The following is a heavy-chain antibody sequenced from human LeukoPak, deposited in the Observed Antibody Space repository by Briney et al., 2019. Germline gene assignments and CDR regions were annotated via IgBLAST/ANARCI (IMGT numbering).Heavy chain of an antibody. CDR1: EFTFSSYS. J-gene: IGHJ5*02. D-gene: IGHD2-8*01. CDR3: GKSDIILVYQPGSWSDP. V-gene: IGHV3-64*04. Sequence: GGSLRLSCAASEFTFSSYSMHWVRQAPGKGLEYVSHMSPNGDNTYYADSVKGRFTISRDNSKNTLFLQMNSLRAEDTAVYYCGKSDIILVYQPGSWSDPWGQGTLVTVSS. CDR2: MSPNGDNT.